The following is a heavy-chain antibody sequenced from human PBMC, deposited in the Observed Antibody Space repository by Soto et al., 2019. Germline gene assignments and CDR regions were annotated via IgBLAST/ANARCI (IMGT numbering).Heavy chain of an antibody. CDR1: GGSISSDDYY. J-gene: IGHJ1*01. Sequence: SETLSLTCTVSGGSISSDDYYWSWIRQAPGRGLEWIGYIHSSGSIYYNPSLKSRATMSIDTAGNQLSLKVSSVTVADTAVYYCARDLDGLHDDTSGPFPRPGWGQGTLVTSPQ. CDR3: ARDLDGLHDDTSGPFPRPG. V-gene: IGHV4-30-4*01. CDR2: IHSSGSI. D-gene: IGHD3-22*01.